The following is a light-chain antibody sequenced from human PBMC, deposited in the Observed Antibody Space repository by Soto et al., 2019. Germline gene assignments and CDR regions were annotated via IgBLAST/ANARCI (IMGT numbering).Light chain of an antibody. Sequence: QSVLTQSPSASASLGASVKLTCTLSSGHSSYAIAWHQQQPEKGPRYLMKLNSDGSHSKGDGIPDRFSGSSSGAERYLTISSLQSEDEADYYCKPWGTCIQVFGTGTKLTVL. V-gene: IGLV4-69*01. CDR3: KPWGTCIQV. CDR2: LNSDGSH. J-gene: IGLJ1*01. CDR1: SGHSSYA.